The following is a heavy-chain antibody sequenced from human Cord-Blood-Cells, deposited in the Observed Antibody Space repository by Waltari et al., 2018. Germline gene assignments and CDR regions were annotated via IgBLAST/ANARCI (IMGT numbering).Heavy chain of an antibody. CDR3: AKDLDYYGSGSDY. Sequence: QVQLVESGGGVVQPGRSLRLSCAASGFTFSSYGMHWVRPAPGKGLELVAVISDDGSNKYYADSVKGRFTISRDNSKNTLYLQMNSLRAEDTAVYYCAKDLDYYGSGSDYWGQGTLVTVSS. D-gene: IGHD3-10*01. CDR2: ISDDGSNK. CDR1: GFTFSSYG. J-gene: IGHJ4*02. V-gene: IGHV3-30*18.